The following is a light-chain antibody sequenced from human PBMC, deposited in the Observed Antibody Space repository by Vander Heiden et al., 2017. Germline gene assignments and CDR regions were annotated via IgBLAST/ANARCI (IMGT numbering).Light chain of an antibody. V-gene: IGKV3-11*01. CDR1: QSLISY. J-gene: IGKJ1*01. CDR2: DAT. Sequence: DIVLTQSPATLSLSPGERAIPSCRASQSLISYLAAYQQTPGQAPSLLIYDATNEATGIPARFSGSGSETDFTLTISSLEPEDFAVYYCQQRSNWPWTFGQGTRVEIK. CDR3: QQRSNWPWT.